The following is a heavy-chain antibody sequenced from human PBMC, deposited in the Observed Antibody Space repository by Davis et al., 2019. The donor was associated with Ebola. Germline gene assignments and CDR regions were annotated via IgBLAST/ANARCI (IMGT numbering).Heavy chain of an antibody. Sequence: GGSLRLSCAASGFTFSSYSMSWVRQAPGKGLEWVANIKQDGSEKYYVDSVKGRFTISRDNAKNSLYLQMNSLRAEDTAVYYCARVAVAGLFGGWGQGTLVTVSS. CDR3: ARVAVAGLFGG. D-gene: IGHD6-19*01. CDR2: IKQDGSEK. V-gene: IGHV3-7*01. J-gene: IGHJ4*02. CDR1: GFTFSSYS.